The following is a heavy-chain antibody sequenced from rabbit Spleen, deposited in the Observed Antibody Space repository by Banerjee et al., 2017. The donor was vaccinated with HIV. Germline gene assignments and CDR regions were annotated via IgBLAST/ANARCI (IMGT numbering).Heavy chain of an antibody. Sequence: QEQLEESGGGLVKPEGSLTLTCKASGFPFSNKAVMCWVRQAPGKGLEWIGCINTGSGSTYYASWVNGRFTISKTSSTTVTLQMPSLTVADTAAYFCARDTGSSFSSYGMDLWGPGTLVTVS. V-gene: IGHV1S45*01. CDR1: GFPFSNKAV. CDR2: INTGSGST. CDR3: ARDTGSSFSSYGMDL. J-gene: IGHJ6*01. D-gene: IGHD8-1*01.